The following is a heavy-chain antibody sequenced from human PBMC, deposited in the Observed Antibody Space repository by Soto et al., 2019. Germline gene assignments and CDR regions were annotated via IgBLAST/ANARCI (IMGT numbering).Heavy chain of an antibody. J-gene: IGHJ6*02. CDR1: GGTFSSYA. V-gene: IGHV1-69*13. D-gene: IGHD2-2*02. CDR3: ARDSRGTIVVVPAAISYYYYGMDV. Sequence: SVKVSCKASGGTFSSYAISWVRQAPGQGLEWMGGIIPIFGTANYAQKFQGRVTITADESTSTAYMELSSLRSEDTAVYYCARDSRGTIVVVPAAISYYYYGMDVWGQGTTVTVSS. CDR2: IIPIFGTA.